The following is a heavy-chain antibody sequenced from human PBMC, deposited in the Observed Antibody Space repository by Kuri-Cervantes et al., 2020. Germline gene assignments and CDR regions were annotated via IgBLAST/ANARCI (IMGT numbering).Heavy chain of an antibody. CDR2: ISTYSGGT. D-gene: IGHD6-13*01. CDR1: GYTFTSYG. Sequence: ASVKVSCKASGYTFTSYGISWVRQAPGQGLEWMGWISTYSGGTNYAQKFQGRVTMTRDTSISTAYMELSRLRSDDTAVYYCARDCVMGSSSWYGVRETQYYYYYYGMDVWGQGTTVTVSS. J-gene: IGHJ6*02. V-gene: IGHV1-2*02. CDR3: ARDCVMGSSSWYGVRETQYYYYYYGMDV.